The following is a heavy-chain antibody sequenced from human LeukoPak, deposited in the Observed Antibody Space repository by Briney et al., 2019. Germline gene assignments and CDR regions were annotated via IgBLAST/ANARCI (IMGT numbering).Heavy chain of an antibody. J-gene: IGHJ1*01. D-gene: IGHD3-22*01. Sequence: SETLSLTCSVSGDSVSRSDSYWGWIRQPPGKGLEWIGTIYYSGRTYYSPSLKSRVTMSVDPSNNQFSLNLRSVTAADTAVYYCARRRYYDGSGYLEWGQGTLLSVSS. CDR2: IYYSGRT. V-gene: IGHV4-39*01. CDR3: ARRRYYDGSGYLE. CDR1: GDSVSRSDSY.